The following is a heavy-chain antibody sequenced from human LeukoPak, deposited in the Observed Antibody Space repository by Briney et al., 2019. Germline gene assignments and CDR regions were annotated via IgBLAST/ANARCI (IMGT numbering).Heavy chain of an antibody. CDR1: SGSINSYY. V-gene: IGHV4-4*07. CDR2: IYTTGKT. J-gene: IGHJ4*02. Sequence: PSETLSLTCTVTSGSINSYYWGWVRQPAGGGLEWIGRIYTTGKTDYNPSLKSRLTMSVDTSKRQFSLNLTSVTAADTAIYFCARHGYTASHYFLDFWSQGKLVTVSS. CDR3: ARHGYTASHYFLDF. D-gene: IGHD3-16*01.